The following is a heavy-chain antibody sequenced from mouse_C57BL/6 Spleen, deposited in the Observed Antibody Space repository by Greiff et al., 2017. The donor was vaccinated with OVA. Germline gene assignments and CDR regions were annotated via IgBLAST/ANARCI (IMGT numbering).Heavy chain of an antibody. D-gene: IGHD1-1*01. Sequence: QVQLQQSGAELVKPGASVKISCKASGYAFSSYWMNWVKQRPGKGLEWIGQLYPGAGDPNYNGKFKGKGTLTAYKASSTAYMQLSSQTSEDSAVYVCARRDYGSSSEGCAYWGQGTLVTVSA. J-gene: IGHJ3*01. CDR2: LYPGAGDP. V-gene: IGHV1-80*01. CDR3: ARRDYGSSSEGCAY. CDR1: GYAFSSYW.